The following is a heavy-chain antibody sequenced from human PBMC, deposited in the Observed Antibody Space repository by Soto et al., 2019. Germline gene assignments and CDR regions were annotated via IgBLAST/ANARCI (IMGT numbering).Heavy chain of an antibody. Sequence: PGWALRLSCATSGFIISDKFMSWVRQAPGKGLEWISVLSSGGDPSYADSVKGRFTISRDITKNTLFLQMTSLRVDDTAVYFCARDSGYSSAYWEHYFDYWGQGTLVTGSS. D-gene: IGHD3-16*01. V-gene: IGHV3-53*01. J-gene: IGHJ4*02. CDR3: ARDSGYSSAYWEHYFDY. CDR2: LSSGGDP. CDR1: GFIISDKF.